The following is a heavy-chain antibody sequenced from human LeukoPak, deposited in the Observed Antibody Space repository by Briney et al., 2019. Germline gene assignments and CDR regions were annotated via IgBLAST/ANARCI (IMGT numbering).Heavy chain of an antibody. D-gene: IGHD3-22*01. CDR3: ATDLLNHYYDSGGYYAH. J-gene: IGHJ4*02. CDR1: GYTLTELS. CDR2: FDPEDGET. V-gene: IGHV1-24*01. Sequence: ASVKVSCKVSGYTLTELSMHWVQQAPGKGLEWMGGFDPEDGETIYAQKFQGRVTMTEDTSTDTAYMELSSLRSEDTAVYYCATDLLNHYYDSGGYYAHWGQGTLVTVSS.